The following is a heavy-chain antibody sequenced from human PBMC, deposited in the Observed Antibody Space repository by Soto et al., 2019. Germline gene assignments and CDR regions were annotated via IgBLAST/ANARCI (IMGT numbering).Heavy chain of an antibody. CDR2: ISSSSSTI. D-gene: IGHD6-6*01. CDR1: GFLFRDWF. V-gene: IGHV3-11*04. J-gene: IGHJ6*02. CDR3: ARVGVGQLQLPNYYGMDV. Sequence: GGSLRLSCAASGFLFRDWFMSWIRQAPGKGLEWISYISSSSSTIYYADSVKGRFTISRDNAKNSLYLQMNSLRDEDTAVYYCARVGVGQLQLPNYYGMDVWGQGTTVTVSS.